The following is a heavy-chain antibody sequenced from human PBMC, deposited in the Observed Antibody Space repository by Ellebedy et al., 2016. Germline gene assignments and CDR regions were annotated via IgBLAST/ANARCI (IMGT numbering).Heavy chain of an antibody. Sequence: GGSLRLXCATSGFTFSSAWMTWVRQAPGKGLEWVGRIKGKTDGESTDYAAPVKGRFTISRHRTRNTLFLQMNSLKIGDTAMYYCTTSIVGIGKWGQGTMVTVSS. CDR1: GFTFSSAW. CDR3: TTSIVGIGK. D-gene: IGHD1-26*01. V-gene: IGHV3-15*01. CDR2: IKGKTDGEST. J-gene: IGHJ4*02.